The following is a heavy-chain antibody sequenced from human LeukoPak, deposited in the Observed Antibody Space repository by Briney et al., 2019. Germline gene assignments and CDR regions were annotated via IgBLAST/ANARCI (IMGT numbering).Heavy chain of an antibody. V-gene: IGHV3-7*01. D-gene: IGHD5-12*01. J-gene: IGHJ5*01. CDR2: IKQDGSQK. CDR3: AKYVYRDSWPDS. CDR1: GFTFSSYW. Sequence: GGSLRLSCAASGFTFSSYWMNWVRQLPGKGLEWLANIKQDGSQKYYVDSVKGRSTISRDNAKNSLYLQMNSLRSEDTTMYYCAKYVYRDSWPDSWGQGTLVTVSS.